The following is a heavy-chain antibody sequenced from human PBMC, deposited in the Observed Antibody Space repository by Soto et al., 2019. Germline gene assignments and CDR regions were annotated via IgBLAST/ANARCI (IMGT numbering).Heavy chain of an antibody. CDR1: GSPFNEYP. V-gene: IGHV3-9*01. Sequence: EVQLVESGEALVKPARPLSFSSESSGSPFNEYPIKCLRKPQGRGREWVPGTFLENDRTAYANSVKGRLTTSRDKAKNSLYLQMNSLRPEDTALYYCGKDGKAGGLDFWGQGTLVTVSS. CDR3: GKDGKAGGLDF. J-gene: IGHJ4*02. D-gene: IGHD2-15*01. CDR2: TFLENDRT.